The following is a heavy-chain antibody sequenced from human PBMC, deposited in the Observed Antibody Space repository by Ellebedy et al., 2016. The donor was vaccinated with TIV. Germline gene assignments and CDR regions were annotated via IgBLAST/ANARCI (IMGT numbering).Heavy chain of an antibody. CDR1: GFTFSDYY. CDR2: ISSSSSYT. D-gene: IGHD3-3*01. Sequence: GESLKISCAASGFTFSDYYMSWIRQAPGKGLEWVSYISSSSSYTNYADSVKGRFTISRDNAKNSLYLQMNSLRAEDTAVYYCAKDSGVTIFGVASLFDYWGQGTLVTVSS. V-gene: IGHV3-11*05. J-gene: IGHJ4*02. CDR3: AKDSGVTIFGVASLFDY.